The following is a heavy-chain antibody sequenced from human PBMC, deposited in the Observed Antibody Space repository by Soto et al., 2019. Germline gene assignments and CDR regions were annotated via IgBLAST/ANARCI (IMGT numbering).Heavy chain of an antibody. CDR2: IDPSDSYT. CDR3: ARPLGGSSWSIYGMAV. D-gene: IGHD6-13*01. V-gene: IGHV5-10-1*01. CDR1: GYSFTSYW. J-gene: IGHJ6*02. Sequence: GESLKISCKGSGYSFTSYWISWVRQMPGKGLEWMGRIDPSDSYTNYSPSFQGHVTISADKSISTAYLQWSSLKASDTAMYYCARPLGGSSWSIYGMAVWGQGTTVTVSS.